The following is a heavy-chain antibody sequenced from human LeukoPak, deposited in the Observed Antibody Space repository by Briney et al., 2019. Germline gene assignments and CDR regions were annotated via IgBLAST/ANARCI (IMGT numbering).Heavy chain of an antibody. CDR3: ARDGASIDDQYYGLDV. CDR1: GFTFSNYW. D-gene: IGHD1-1*01. Sequence: PGGSLRLSCAASGFTFSNYWMNWVRQAPGKGLESVSSIRSNSRGINYADSVKGRFTISRDNDKNTVFLEMNSLRAEDTAVYYCARDGASIDDQYYGLDVWGQGTTVTVSS. V-gene: IGHV3-21*06. J-gene: IGHJ6*02. CDR2: IRSNSRGI.